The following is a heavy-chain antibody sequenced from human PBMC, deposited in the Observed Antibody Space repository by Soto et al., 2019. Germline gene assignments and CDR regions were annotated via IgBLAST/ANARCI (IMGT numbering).Heavy chain of an antibody. CDR3: ARTRGTGWFDP. Sequence: HPXGSLRLSCAAAGFTFSIYEMYWVRQAPGKGLEWVSYISSGIGDTIDYADSVRGRFTISKDNAKSSVYLQMNSLRAEDTAIYYCARTRGTGWFDPSGQGPLVTVSS. CDR1: GFTFSIYE. CDR2: ISSGIGDTI. D-gene: IGHD3-16*01. V-gene: IGHV3-48*03. J-gene: IGHJ5*02.